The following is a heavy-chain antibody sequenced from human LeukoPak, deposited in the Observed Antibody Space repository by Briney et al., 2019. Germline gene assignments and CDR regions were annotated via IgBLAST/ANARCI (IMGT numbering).Heavy chain of an antibody. CDR2: TYYSGDT. Sequence: SETLSLTCSVSGGSISFYYWSWIRQPPGKGLECLAYTYYSGDTNYNPSLKSRVTISVDTSKNQFSLKLSSVTAADTAVYYCARDYCTTTRCYPNYFDYWGQGTLVTVSS. V-gene: IGHV4-59*01. J-gene: IGHJ4*02. CDR3: ARDYCTTTRCYPNYFDY. CDR1: GGSISFYY. D-gene: IGHD2-2*01.